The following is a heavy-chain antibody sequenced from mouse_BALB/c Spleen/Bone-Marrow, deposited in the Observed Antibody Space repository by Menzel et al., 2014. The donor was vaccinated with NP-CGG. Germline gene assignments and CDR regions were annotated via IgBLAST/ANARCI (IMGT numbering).Heavy chain of an antibody. V-gene: IGHV1-5*01. CDR1: GYTFTSFW. CDR3: TRYYYGVRDWYFDV. Sequence: EVQLQQSGAVLARPGASVRMSCKASGYTFTSFWMHWVKQRPGQGLEWIGAVYPGNNDTNYDQNFKGKAKLTAVTSTSTAYMEFSSLTNEDSAVYYCTRYYYGVRDWYFDVWGAGTTVTVSS. D-gene: IGHD1-1*01. J-gene: IGHJ1*01. CDR2: VYPGNNDT.